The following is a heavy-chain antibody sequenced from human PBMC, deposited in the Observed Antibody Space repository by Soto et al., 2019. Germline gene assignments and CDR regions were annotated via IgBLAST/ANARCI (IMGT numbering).Heavy chain of an antibody. CDR2: ISSSSSTK. CDR1: GFTFSSYS. CDR3: ARDPLPTGTDYDRPTSVYFDY. V-gene: IGHV3-48*01. D-gene: IGHD3-22*01. J-gene: IGHJ4*02. Sequence: GGSLRLSCAASGFTFSSYSMNWVRQAPGKGLEWVSYISSSSSTKYYADSVKGRFTISRDNAKNSLYLQMNSLRAEDTAVYYWARDPLPTGTDYDRPTSVYFDYWGQGTLVTVSS.